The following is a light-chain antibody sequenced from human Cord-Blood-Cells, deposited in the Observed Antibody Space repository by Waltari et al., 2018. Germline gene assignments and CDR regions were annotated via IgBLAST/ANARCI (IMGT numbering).Light chain of an antibody. CDR2: AAS. CDR1: QSISSY. CDR3: QQSYSTPYT. V-gene: IGKV1-39*01. Sequence: DIQMTQSTSSLPASVGDRATITCRASQSISSYLNWYQQKPGKAPKPLIYAASSLQSGVPSRFSGSGSGTDFTLTISSLQPEDFATYYCQQSYSTPYTFGQGTKLEIK. J-gene: IGKJ2*01.